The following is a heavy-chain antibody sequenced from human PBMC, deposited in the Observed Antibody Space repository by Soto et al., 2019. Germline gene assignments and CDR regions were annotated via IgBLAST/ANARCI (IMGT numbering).Heavy chain of an antibody. Sequence: SETLSLTCSVSGCSINSYWLSWIRQPAGKGLEWIGRVYSSGTTDYNPSLNSRATMSVETSKNQFSLKLSSVTAADTAVYYCARDIDSYAYGEGYWGQGTKVTVSS. V-gene: IGHV4-4*07. CDR2: VYSSGTT. J-gene: IGHJ4*02. CDR3: ARDIDSYAYGEGY. D-gene: IGHD2-21*01. CDR1: GCSINSYW.